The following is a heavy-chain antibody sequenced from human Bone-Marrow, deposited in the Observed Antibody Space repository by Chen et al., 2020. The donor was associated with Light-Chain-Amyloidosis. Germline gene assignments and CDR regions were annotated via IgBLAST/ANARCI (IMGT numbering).Heavy chain of an antibody. J-gene: IGHJ4*02. CDR2: MSYSGSA. Sequence: QLQLQESGPGLVRPSETLSLTCTVSGGSISINSYYWGWIRQPPGKGLEWIGSMSYSGSAYYSPSLNSRVTISVDTPKNHFSLRLNSVTAADTALYYCARMFGFCSGGSCYSAYFDYWGQGALVTVSS. V-gene: IGHV4-39*01. D-gene: IGHD2-15*01. CDR3: ARMFGFCSGGSCYSAYFDY. CDR1: GGSISINSYY.